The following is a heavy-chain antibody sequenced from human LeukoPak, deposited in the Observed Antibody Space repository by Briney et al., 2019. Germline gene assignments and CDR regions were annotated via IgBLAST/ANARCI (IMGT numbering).Heavy chain of an antibody. Sequence: PGMSLRLSCAASGFSLSTYGMHWVRQAPGKGPEWVAVIWQDGSGKYYADSVKGRFTISRDNSKNTLYLQMNSLRVEDTAVYYCTREDDWRGFGGNSGYFDCWGQGTLVTVSS. V-gene: IGHV3-33*01. D-gene: IGHD4-23*01. CDR1: GFSLSTYG. CDR3: TREDDWRGFGGNSGYFDC. J-gene: IGHJ4*02. CDR2: IWQDGSGK.